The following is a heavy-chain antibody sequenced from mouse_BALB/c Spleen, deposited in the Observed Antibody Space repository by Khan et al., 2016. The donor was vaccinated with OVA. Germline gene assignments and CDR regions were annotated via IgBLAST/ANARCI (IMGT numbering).Heavy chain of an antibody. CDR2: ISTYYGYA. J-gene: IGHJ4*01. Sequence: QVQLMQSGGELVRPGVSVKISCKGSGYTFNDYAMHWVKQSHAKSLEWVGVISTYYGYASYNQKFKGKATMTVDKASSTAYMELARLTSEDSAMFSSSKYSYSITYWGQGTLVTVSA. D-gene: IGHD2-12*01. CDR3: SKYSYSITY. V-gene: IGHV1S137*01. CDR1: GYTFNDYA.